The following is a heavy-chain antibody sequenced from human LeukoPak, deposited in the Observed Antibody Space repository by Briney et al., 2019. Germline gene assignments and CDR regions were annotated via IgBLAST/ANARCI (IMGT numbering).Heavy chain of an antibody. CDR1: GYTFTSYG. Sequence: GASVKVSCKASGYTFTSYGISWVRQAPGQGLEWLGWISAYNGNTNYAQKLQGRVTMTTDTSPSTAYMELRSLRSDDTAVYYCARVGCSSTSCLIHYYYYMDVWGKGTTVTVSS. CDR2: ISAYNGNT. V-gene: IGHV1-18*01. D-gene: IGHD2-2*01. CDR3: ARVGCSSTSCLIHYYYYMDV. J-gene: IGHJ6*03.